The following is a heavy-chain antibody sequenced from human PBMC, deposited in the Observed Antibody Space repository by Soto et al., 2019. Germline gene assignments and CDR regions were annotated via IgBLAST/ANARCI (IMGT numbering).Heavy chain of an antibody. CDR3: TRHSVDY. Sequence: EVPLVESGGGLVQPGGSLKLSCAASGFTFSDAAMHWVRQASGKGLEWVGRIRSKANSYATAYAASVKGRFTISRDDSKNTAYLQMNSLKTEDTAVYYCTRHSVDYWGQGTLVTVSS. CDR1: GFTFSDAA. J-gene: IGHJ4*02. CDR2: IRSKANSYAT. V-gene: IGHV3-73*01.